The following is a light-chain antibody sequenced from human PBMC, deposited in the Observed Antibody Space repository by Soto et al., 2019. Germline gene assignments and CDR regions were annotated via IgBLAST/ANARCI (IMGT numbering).Light chain of an antibody. Sequence: QSALTQPASVSGSPGRSITISCTGTSSDVGGYDYVSWYQQHPGKAPKLIIYDVSNRPSGESNRFSGSKSGNTASLTISGLQPEDEADYYCSSYTSSTTLLFGGGTKLTVL. CDR3: SSYTSSTTLL. CDR1: SSDVGGYDY. V-gene: IGLV2-14*03. J-gene: IGLJ2*01. CDR2: DVS.